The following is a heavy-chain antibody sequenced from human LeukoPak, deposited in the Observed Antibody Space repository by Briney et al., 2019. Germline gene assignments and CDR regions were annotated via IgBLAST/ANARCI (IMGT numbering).Heavy chain of an antibody. CDR3: ARGFSGFDY. V-gene: IGHV3-23*01. CDR2: TSGNSGST. Sequence: PGGSLRLSCTGSGFSVPNDAMSWVRQAPGKGLEWVSGTSGNSGSTYYADSVKGRFTISRDNSKNTLYLQMNSLRADDTALYYCARGFSGFDYWGQGTLVTVSS. CDR1: GFSVPNDA. J-gene: IGHJ4*02. D-gene: IGHD1-14*01.